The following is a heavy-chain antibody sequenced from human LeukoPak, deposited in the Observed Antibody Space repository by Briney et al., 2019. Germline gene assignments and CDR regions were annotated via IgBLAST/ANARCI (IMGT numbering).Heavy chain of an antibody. CDR3: ASNGDHGAFDI. CDR2: IYYSGST. J-gene: IGHJ3*02. CDR1: GGSISSYY. D-gene: IGHD4-17*01. V-gene: IGHV4-59*08. Sequence: PSETLSLTCTVFGGSISSYYWSWIRQPPGKGLEWIGYIYYSGSTNYNLSFKSRVTISVDTSKNQFSLKLSSVTAADTAVYYCASNGDHGAFDIWGQGTMVTVSS.